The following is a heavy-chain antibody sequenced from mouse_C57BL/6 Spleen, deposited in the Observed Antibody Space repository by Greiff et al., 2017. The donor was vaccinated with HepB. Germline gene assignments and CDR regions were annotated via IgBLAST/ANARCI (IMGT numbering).Heavy chain of an antibody. CDR1: GYTFTDYY. CDR3: ARSEVNYFDY. CDR2: INPNNGGT. Sequence: SGPELVKPGASVKISCKASGYTFTDYYMNWVKQSHGKSLEWIGDINPNNGGTSYNQKFKGKATLTVDKSSSTAYMELRSLTSEDSAVYYCARSEVNYFDYWGQGTTLTVSS. J-gene: IGHJ2*01. V-gene: IGHV1-26*01.